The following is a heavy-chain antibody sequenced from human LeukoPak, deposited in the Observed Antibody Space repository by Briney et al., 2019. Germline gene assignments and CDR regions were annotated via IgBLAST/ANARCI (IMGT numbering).Heavy chain of an antibody. CDR1: GYAFTSYY. Sequence: GASVKVSCKASGYAFTSYYMHWVRQAPGQGLEWMGIINPSGGSTSYAQKFQGRVTMTRDTSTSTVYMELSSLRSEDTAVYYCARSTGAEGMAAYYFDYWGQGTLVTASS. J-gene: IGHJ4*02. V-gene: IGHV1-46*01. CDR3: ARSTGAEGMAAYYFDY. D-gene: IGHD2-8*02. CDR2: INPSGGST.